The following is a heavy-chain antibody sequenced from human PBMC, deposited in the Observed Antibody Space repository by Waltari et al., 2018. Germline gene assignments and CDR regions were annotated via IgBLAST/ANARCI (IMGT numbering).Heavy chain of an antibody. CDR2: VYCSAST. D-gene: IGHD1-26*01. CDR1: GGSISSSSYY. Sequence: QLQLQESGPGLVKPSETLYLTCTVSGGSISSSSYYWGCIRQPPGKGLEWIGGVYCSASTDHVPPLKSRVTRSGDTSTDQFSLKLSSVPAADTAVDYCARKGVGATYYYYGMDVWGQGTTVTVSS. J-gene: IGHJ6*02. CDR3: ARKGVGATYYYYGMDV. V-gene: IGHV4-39*07.